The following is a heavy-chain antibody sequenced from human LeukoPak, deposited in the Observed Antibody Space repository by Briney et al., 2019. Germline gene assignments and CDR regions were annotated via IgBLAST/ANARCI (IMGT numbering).Heavy chain of an antibody. CDR3: ASRPYSSSYRPLY. V-gene: IGHV3-30*03. CDR2: ISYDGSNK. Sequence: PGGSLRLSCAASGFTFSSYSMNWVRQAPGKGLEWVAVISYDGSNKYYADSVKGRFTISRDNSKNTLYLQMNSLRAEDTAVYYCASRPYSSSYRPLYWGQGTLVTVSS. D-gene: IGHD6-6*01. CDR1: GFTFSSYS. J-gene: IGHJ4*02.